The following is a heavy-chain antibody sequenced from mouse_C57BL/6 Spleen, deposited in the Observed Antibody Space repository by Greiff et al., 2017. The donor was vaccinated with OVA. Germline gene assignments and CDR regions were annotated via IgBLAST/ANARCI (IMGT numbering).Heavy chain of an antibody. CDR3: ARGSNWDEGGGYFYV. D-gene: IGHD4-1*01. Sequence: QVQLQQSGAELARPGASVKLSCKASGYTFTSYGISWVKQRTGQGLEWIGEIYPRSGNTYYNEKFKGKATLTADKSSSTAYMELRSLTSEDSAVYFCARGSNWDEGGGYFYVWGTGTPVTVSS. CDR1: GYTFTSYG. CDR2: IYPRSGNT. J-gene: IGHJ1*03. V-gene: IGHV1-81*01.